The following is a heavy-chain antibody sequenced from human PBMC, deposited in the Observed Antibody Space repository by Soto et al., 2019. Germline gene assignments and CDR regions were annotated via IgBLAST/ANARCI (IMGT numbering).Heavy chain of an antibody. J-gene: IGHJ6*02. D-gene: IGHD3-3*01. CDR1: GGSFSGYY. V-gene: IGHV4-34*01. CDR3: ARGAYDFWSGYYYYYGMDV. Sequence: NPSETLSLTCAVYGGSFSGYYWSWIRQPPGKGLEWIGEINHSGSTNYNPSLKSRVTISVDTSKNQFSLKLSSVTAADTAVYYCARGAYDFWSGYYYYYGMDVWGQGTTVTVSS. CDR2: INHSGST.